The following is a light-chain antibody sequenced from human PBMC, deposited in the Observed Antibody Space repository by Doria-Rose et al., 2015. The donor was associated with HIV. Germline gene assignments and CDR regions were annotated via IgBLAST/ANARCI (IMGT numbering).Light chain of an antibody. Sequence: TQTTDSLAVSLGERATINCKSSQSVLYSSNNKNNLAWYQQKPGQPPKLLIYWASTRESGVPDRFSGSGSGTEFTLTISSLQAEDVAVYYCQQYDSAPWTFGQGTKVE. J-gene: IGKJ1*01. CDR1: QSVLYSSNNKNN. CDR2: WAS. V-gene: IGKV4-1*01. CDR3: QQYDSAPWT.